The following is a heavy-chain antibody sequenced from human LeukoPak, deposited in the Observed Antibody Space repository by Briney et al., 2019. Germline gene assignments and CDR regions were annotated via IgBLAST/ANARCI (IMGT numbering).Heavy chain of an antibody. Sequence: GGSLRLSCAASGFTFSTYVMSWVRQAPGKGLEWVSIISGSGGSTYFADSVKGRFTMSRDNSKNMMYLQMSSLKAEDTAVYYCAKGDSSSWHSAFDYWGQGTLVTVSS. CDR2: ISGSGGST. CDR3: AKGDSSSWHSAFDY. D-gene: IGHD6-13*01. CDR1: GFTFSTYV. J-gene: IGHJ4*02. V-gene: IGHV3-23*01.